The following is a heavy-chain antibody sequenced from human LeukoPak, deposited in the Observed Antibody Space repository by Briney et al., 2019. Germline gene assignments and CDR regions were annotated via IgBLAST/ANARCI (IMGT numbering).Heavy chain of an antibody. CDR3: ARDGRVATGVPFDY. D-gene: IGHD5-12*01. CDR1: GGSISSSSYY. J-gene: IGHJ4*02. Sequence: SETLSLTCTVSGGSISSSSYYWGWIRQPPGKGLEWIGSIYYSGSTYYNPSLKSRVTISVDTSKNQFSLKLSSVTAADTAVYYCARDGRVATGVPFDYWGQGTLVTVSS. V-gene: IGHV4-39*07. CDR2: IYYSGST.